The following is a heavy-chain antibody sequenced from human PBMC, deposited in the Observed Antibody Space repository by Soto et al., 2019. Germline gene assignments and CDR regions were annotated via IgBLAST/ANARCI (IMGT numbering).Heavy chain of an antibody. J-gene: IGHJ4*02. CDR1: GFTVSSNY. D-gene: IGHD3-22*01. Sequence: EVQLVESGGGLINPGGSLRLSCAASGFTVSSNYLTWVRQAPGKGLKWVSVFYADGRSYYADSVKGRFTMSRDNSKNSVYLQMNTLRAEDTAVYYCARGLGREDHDNRGYFHLDYWGQGTLGTVSS. CDR3: ARGLGREDHDNRGYFHLDY. V-gene: IGHV3-53*01. CDR2: FYADGRS.